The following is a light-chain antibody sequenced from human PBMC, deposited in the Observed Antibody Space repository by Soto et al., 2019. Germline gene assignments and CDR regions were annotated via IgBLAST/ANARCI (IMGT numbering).Light chain of an antibody. CDR3: QQYNNWPSLT. V-gene: IGKV3-15*01. CDR1: QSVSSS. Sequence: EIVMTQSPATLSVSPGERATLSCRASQSVSSSLVWYQQKPGQAPRLLIYGASTRATGIPARFSGSGSGTEFTPTVSSLQSEDFAVYYCQQYNNWPSLTFGQGTKVEIK. J-gene: IGKJ1*01. CDR2: GAS.